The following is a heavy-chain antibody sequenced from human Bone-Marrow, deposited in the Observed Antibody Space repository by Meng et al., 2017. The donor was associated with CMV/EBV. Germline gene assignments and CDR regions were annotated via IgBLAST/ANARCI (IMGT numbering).Heavy chain of an antibody. CDR3: ARGSTSVTMIVVVITAASLAYDS. J-gene: IGHJ4*02. Sequence: GSLRLSCAVYGGSFSGYDWSWIRQSPGKGLEWIGEINHRGSTNYNPSLKSRLTISVDTSKNQFSLKLNSVTAADTAVYYCARGSTSVTMIVVVITAASLAYDSWGQGKLVTISS. CDR2: INHRGST. CDR1: GGSFSGYD. V-gene: IGHV4-34*01. D-gene: IGHD3-22*01.